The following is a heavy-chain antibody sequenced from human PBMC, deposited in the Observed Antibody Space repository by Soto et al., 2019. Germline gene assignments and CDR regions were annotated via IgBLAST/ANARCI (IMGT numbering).Heavy chain of an antibody. D-gene: IGHD5-18*01. V-gene: IGHV3-11*01. CDR3: ARDLGYGLFDY. CDR2: ISNSGTTI. CDR1: GFTFSDYY. J-gene: IGHJ4*02. Sequence: PGGSLRLSCAASGFTFSDYYMSWIRQAPGKGLEWVSYISNSGTTIYNADSVKGRFTISRDNAKNSLYLQMNSLRAEDTAVYYCARDLGYGLFDYWGQGTLVTVSS.